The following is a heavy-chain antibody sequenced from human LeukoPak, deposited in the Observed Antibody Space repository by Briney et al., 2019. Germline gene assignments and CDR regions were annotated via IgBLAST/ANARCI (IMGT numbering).Heavy chain of an antibody. V-gene: IGHV3-53*01. CDR3: ARVPGGAYYFDY. D-gene: IGHD3-16*01. Sequence: GGSLRLSYAASGFTVSSNYMSWVRQAPGKGLEWVSVLYSGGGTYYADSVQGRFTISRDNSKNTLYLQMNSLRAEDTAVYYCARVPGGAYYFDYWGQGTLVTVSS. J-gene: IGHJ4*02. CDR2: LYSGGGT. CDR1: GFTVSSNY.